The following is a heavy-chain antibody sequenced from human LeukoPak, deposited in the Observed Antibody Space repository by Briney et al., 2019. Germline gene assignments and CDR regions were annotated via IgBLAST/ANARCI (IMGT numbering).Heavy chain of an antibody. CDR1: GYTLTELS. D-gene: IGHD2-15*01. Sequence: ASVKVSCKVSGYTLTELSIHWVRQAPGKGLEWMGGFDPEDGETIYAQKFQGRVTMTEDTSTDTAYMELSSLRSEDTAVYYCATGDINTLPDRYYFYMDVWGKGTTATVSS. CDR3: ATGDINTLPDRYYFYMDV. J-gene: IGHJ6*03. V-gene: IGHV1-24*01. CDR2: FDPEDGET.